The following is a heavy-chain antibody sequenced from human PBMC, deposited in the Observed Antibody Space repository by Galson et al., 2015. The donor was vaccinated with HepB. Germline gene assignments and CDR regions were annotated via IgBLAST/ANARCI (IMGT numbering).Heavy chain of an antibody. D-gene: IGHD2-15*01. V-gene: IGHV4-38-2*02. J-gene: IGHJ1*01. CDR3: ARVGFCLGGTCPLGKFFQS. CDR2: VYHSGST. CDR1: GYSISSGYY. Sequence: ETLSLTCTVSGYSISSGYYWGWIRQPPGKGLEWIGSVYHSGSTYYNPSLKSRVTISVDTSKNQFSLRLTSVTAADTAVYFCARVGFCLGGTCPLGKFFQSWGQGTLVTVSS.